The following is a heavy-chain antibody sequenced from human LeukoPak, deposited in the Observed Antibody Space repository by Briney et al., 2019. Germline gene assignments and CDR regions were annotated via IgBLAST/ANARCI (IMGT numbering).Heavy chain of an antibody. CDR1: GGSINNYY. CDR2: ISYSGTT. Sequence: SETLSLTCTVSGGSINNYYWNWIRQSPRKGLEWIGYISYSGTTYYNPFLKSRVTMSVDTSKNQFSLRLSSVTAADTAVYYCARDQGGRPDAFGIWGQGTMVTVSS. D-gene: IGHD2-15*01. CDR3: ARDQGGRPDAFGI. J-gene: IGHJ3*02. V-gene: IGHV4-59*01.